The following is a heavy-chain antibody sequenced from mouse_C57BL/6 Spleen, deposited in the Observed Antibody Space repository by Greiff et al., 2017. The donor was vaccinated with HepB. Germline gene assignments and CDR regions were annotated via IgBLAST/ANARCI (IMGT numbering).Heavy chain of an antibody. CDR3: ARGYYSYAMDY. V-gene: IGHV1-61*01. Sequence: QVHVKQPGAELVRPGSSVKLSCKASGYTFTSYWMDWVKQRPGQGLEWIGNIYPSDSETHYNQKFKDKATLTVDKSSSTAYMQLSSLTSEDSAVYYCARGYYSYAMDYWGQGTSVTVSS. CDR1: GYTFTSYW. CDR2: IYPSDSET. D-gene: IGHD2-12*01. J-gene: IGHJ4*01.